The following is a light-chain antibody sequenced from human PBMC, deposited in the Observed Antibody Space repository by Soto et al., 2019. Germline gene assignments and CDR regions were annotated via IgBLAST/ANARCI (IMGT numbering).Light chain of an antibody. J-gene: IGLJ1*01. Sequence: QSALTQPRSVSGSPGQSGTISCTGTSSDVGGYNYVSWYQQHPGKAPKLMIYDVSKRPSGVPDRFSGSKSGNTASLTISGLQAEDEADFYCCSFAGGYTYVFGPGTKVTVL. CDR3: CSFAGGYTYV. V-gene: IGLV2-11*01. CDR1: SSDVGGYNY. CDR2: DVS.